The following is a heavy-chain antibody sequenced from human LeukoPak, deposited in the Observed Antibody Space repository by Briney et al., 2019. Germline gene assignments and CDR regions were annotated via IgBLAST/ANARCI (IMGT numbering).Heavy chain of an antibody. D-gene: IGHD3-22*01. J-gene: IGHJ4*02. Sequence: SETLSLTCTASGGSISSSSYYWGWIRQPPGKGLEWIGSIYYSGSTYYNPSLKSRVTISVDTSKNQFSLKLSSVTAADTAVYYCATTMIVVLHIGNWGQGTLVTVSS. CDR3: ATTMIVVLHIGN. CDR1: GGSISSSSYY. V-gene: IGHV4-39*01. CDR2: IYYSGST.